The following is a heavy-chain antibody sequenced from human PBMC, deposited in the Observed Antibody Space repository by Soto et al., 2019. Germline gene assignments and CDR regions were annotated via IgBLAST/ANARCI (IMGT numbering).Heavy chain of an antibody. CDR3: ATQLTAPHAES. J-gene: IGHJ4*02. D-gene: IGHD1-1*01. CDR1: GGTFNSFT. Sequence: SVKVSCKASGGTFNSFTVNWVRQAPGQGLEWMGGIIPVFGTVSYAQRFQDRVTITADESTNTAYMELTGLTSDDTALYYCATQLTAPHAESWGQGTLVTVSS. CDR2: IIPVFGTV. V-gene: IGHV1-69*13.